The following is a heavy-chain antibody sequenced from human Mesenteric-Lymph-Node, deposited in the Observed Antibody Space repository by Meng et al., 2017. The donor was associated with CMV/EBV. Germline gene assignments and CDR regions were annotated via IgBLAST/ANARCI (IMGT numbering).Heavy chain of an antibody. D-gene: IGHD3-16*01. CDR3: ARAGGGGVDLLYAFDI. CDR2: MNQDGSRK. CDR1: GFSFSSYW. Sequence: GESLKISCAASGFSFSSYWMAWVRQTPGKGLEWVANMNQDGSRKYYVNSVEGRFTISRDNAKSLLYLQMNSLRVDDTSLFYCARAGGGGVDLLYAFDIWGQGTMVTVSS. J-gene: IGHJ3*02. V-gene: IGHV3-7*01.